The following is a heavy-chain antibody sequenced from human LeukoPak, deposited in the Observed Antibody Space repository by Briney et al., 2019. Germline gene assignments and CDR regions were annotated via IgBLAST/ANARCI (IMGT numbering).Heavy chain of an antibody. Sequence: GGSLRLSCAASGFTFSDYYMSWIRQAPGKGLEWVSYISSSGSTIYYADSVKGRFTISRDNAKNSLYLQMNSLRAEGTAVYYCARDLSYYDSSGYGYWGQGTLVTVSS. CDR3: ARDLSYYDSSGYGY. CDR1: GFTFSDYY. J-gene: IGHJ4*02. D-gene: IGHD3-22*01. CDR2: ISSSGSTI. V-gene: IGHV3-11*01.